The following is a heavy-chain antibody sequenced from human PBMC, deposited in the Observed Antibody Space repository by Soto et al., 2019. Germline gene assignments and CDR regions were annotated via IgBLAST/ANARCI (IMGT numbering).Heavy chain of an antibody. Sequence: GGSLRLSCAASGFIFSKYAMTWVRQAPGKGLEWVSSISGSGDDTYYAGSVKGRFTISRDNAKNSLCLQMNSLRAEDTAVYYCARDQLYYNDISGRPLNAFDVWGQGTMVTVSS. J-gene: IGHJ3*01. D-gene: IGHD3-22*01. CDR3: ARDQLYYNDISGRPLNAFDV. CDR2: ISGSGDDT. CDR1: GFIFSKYA. V-gene: IGHV3-23*01.